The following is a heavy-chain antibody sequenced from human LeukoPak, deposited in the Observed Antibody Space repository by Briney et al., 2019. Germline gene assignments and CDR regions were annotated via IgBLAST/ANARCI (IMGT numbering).Heavy chain of an antibody. D-gene: IGHD5-24*01. J-gene: IGHJ3*01. V-gene: IGHV3-43*01. CDR2: ITWGATDT. CDR1: GFKFPDSA. Sequence: GGSLRLSCSASGFKFPDSAMHWVRQPPGKGLEWIALITWGATDTYYADSVRGRFTVSRDDSSSTLYLQMNSLRSEDTALYFCAKDVSFRRGHNFDASDVWGLGTMVIVSS. CDR3: AKDVSFRRGHNFDASDV.